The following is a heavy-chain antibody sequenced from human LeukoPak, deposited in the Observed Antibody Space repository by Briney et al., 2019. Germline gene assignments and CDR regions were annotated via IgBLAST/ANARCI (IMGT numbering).Heavy chain of an antibody. D-gene: IGHD3-22*01. V-gene: IGHV3-23*01. J-gene: IGHJ4*02. Sequence: GGSLRLSCAASGFTFSSYAMSWVRQAPGKGLEWVSAISGSGGSTYYADSVKGRFTISRDNAKNSLYLQMNSLRAEDTAVYYCARADSSGYYYVDYFDYWGQGTLVTVSS. CDR2: ISGSGGST. CDR1: GFTFSSYA. CDR3: ARADSSGYYYVDYFDY.